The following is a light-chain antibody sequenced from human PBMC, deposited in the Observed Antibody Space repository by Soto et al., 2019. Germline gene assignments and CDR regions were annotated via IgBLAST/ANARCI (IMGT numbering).Light chain of an antibody. CDR2: GNS. Sequence: QSVLTQPPSVSWAPGQRVTISCTGSSSNIGAGYDVHWYQQLPGTAPKLLIYGNSNRPSGVPDRFSGSKSGTSASLAITGLQAEDEADYYCQSYDISLSGYVVFGGGTKLTVL. V-gene: IGLV1-40*01. J-gene: IGLJ2*01. CDR3: QSYDISLSGYVV. CDR1: SSNIGAGYD.